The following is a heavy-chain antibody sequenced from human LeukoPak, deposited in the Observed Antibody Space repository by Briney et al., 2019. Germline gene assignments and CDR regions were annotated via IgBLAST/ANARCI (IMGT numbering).Heavy chain of an antibody. V-gene: IGHV4-31*02. CDR1: GXSISSGGDY. CDR3: ARVAYYSDRSAFAFFDY. CDR2: IYYSGST. Sequence: SQTLSLTWTVSGXSISSGGDYWSWIRQHPGKGLEWIGCIYYSGSTYYNPSLKSRVTISVDKSKNQFSLKLSSVTAADTAVYYCARVAYYSDRSAFAFFDYWGRGTLVTVSS. J-gene: IGHJ4*02. D-gene: IGHD3-22*01.